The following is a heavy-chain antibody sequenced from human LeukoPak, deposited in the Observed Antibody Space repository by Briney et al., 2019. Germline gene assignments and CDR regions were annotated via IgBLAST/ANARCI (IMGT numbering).Heavy chain of an antibody. Sequence: GASVKVSCEASGYTFTGYYMHWVRQAPGQGLEWMGWINPNSGGTNYAQKFQGRVTMTRDTSISTAYMELSRLRSDDTAVYYCAREGSSLLTDYYYYMDVWGKGTTVTVSS. D-gene: IGHD6-13*01. CDR3: AREGSSLLTDYYYYMDV. V-gene: IGHV1-2*02. CDR2: INPNSGGT. CDR1: GYTFTGYY. J-gene: IGHJ6*03.